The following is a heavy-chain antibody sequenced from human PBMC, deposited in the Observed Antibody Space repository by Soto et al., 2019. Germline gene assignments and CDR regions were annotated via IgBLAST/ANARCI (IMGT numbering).Heavy chain of an antibody. CDR3: ARGGGIAAAVAGGDAFDI. CDR1: GYTFTSYA. Sequence: ASVKVSCKASGYTFTSYAMHWVRQAPGQRLEWMGWINAGNGNTKYSQKFQGSVTITRDTSASTAYMELSSLRSEDTAVYYCARGGGIAAAVAGGDAFDIWGQGTMVTVSS. D-gene: IGHD6-13*01. V-gene: IGHV1-3*01. CDR2: INAGNGNT. J-gene: IGHJ3*02.